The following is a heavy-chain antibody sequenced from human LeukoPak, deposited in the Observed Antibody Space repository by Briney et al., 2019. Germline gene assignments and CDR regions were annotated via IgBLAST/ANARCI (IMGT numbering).Heavy chain of an antibody. CDR1: GFTFSSYG. CDR3: ARSGGYSSSWYGNWFDP. CDR2: ILSDGSKE. V-gene: IGHV3-33*01. D-gene: IGHD6-13*01. J-gene: IGHJ5*02. Sequence: GGSLRLSCAASGFTFSSYGMHWVRQAPGKGLEWVAVILSDGSKEFYTDSVKGRFTISRDNSKNTLYLQMNSLRAEDTAVYYCARSGGYSSSWYGNWFDPWGQGTLVTVSS.